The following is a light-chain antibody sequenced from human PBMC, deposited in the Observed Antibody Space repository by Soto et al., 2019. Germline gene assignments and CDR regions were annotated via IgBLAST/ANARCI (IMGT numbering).Light chain of an antibody. J-gene: IGKJ3*01. CDR1: QSVYTN. CDR3: QQYNNWPPFT. V-gene: IGKV3-15*01. CDR2: GAS. Sequence: EIVMTQSPATLSVSPGERATLSCRASQSVYTNLAWYQQKPGQAPRRLIYGASTRATGLPARFSGSGSGTECTLTFSRLQTEDRAVYYFQQYNNWPPFTFGPLTKVD.